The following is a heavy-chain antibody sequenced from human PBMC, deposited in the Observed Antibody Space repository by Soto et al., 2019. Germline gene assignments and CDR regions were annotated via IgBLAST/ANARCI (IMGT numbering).Heavy chain of an antibody. J-gene: IGHJ6*02. V-gene: IGHV3-33*01. CDR2: IWYDGSNK. CDR3: ARDYRSQQQLVFVVDGMDV. CDR1: GFTFSSYG. Sequence: GGSLRLSCAASGFTFSSYGMHWVRQAPGKGLEWVAVIWYDGSNKYYADSVKGRFTISRDNSKNTLYLQMNSLRAEDTAVYYCARDYRSQQQLVFVVDGMDVWGQGTTVTVSS. D-gene: IGHD6-13*01.